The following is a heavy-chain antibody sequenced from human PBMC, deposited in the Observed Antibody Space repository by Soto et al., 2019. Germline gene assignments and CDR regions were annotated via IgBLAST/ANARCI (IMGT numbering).Heavy chain of an antibody. CDR2: INHSGST. CDR1: GGSFSGYY. J-gene: IGHJ5*02. Sequence: SETLSLPCAVYGGSFSGYYWSWIRQPPGKGLEWIGEINHSGSTNYNPSLKSRVTISVDTSKNQFSLKLSSVTPADTAVYYCARGLLRYYDSSGYPRANWFDPWGQGTLVTVSS. D-gene: IGHD3-22*01. V-gene: IGHV4-34*01. CDR3: ARGLLRYYDSSGYPRANWFDP.